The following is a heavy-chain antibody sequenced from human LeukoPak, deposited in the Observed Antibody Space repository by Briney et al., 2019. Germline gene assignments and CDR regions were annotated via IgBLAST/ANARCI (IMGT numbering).Heavy chain of an antibody. Sequence: PSETLSLTCSVSGGSISSYYWSWVRQAPGKGLEWVSAISGSGGSTYYADSVKGRFTISRDNSKNTLYLQMNSLRAEDTAVYYCAKWLPSDYWGQGTLVTVSS. CDR2: ISGSGGST. CDR1: GGSISSYY. D-gene: IGHD6-19*01. V-gene: IGHV3-23*01. J-gene: IGHJ4*02. CDR3: AKWLPSDY.